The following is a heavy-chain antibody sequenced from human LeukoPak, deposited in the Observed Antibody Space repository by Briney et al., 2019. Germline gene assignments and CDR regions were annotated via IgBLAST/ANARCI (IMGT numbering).Heavy chain of an antibody. J-gene: IGHJ6*03. CDR2: IYYSGST. CDR1: GGSISSYY. V-gene: IGHV4-59*12. Sequence: SETLSLTCTVSGGSISSYYWSWIRQPPGKGLEWIGYIYYSGSTNYNPSLKSRVTMSVDTSKNQFSLKLSSVTAAGTAVYYCARGQKQWLAFYYYYYYMDVWGKGTTVTVSS. CDR3: ARGQKQWLAFYYYYYYMDV. D-gene: IGHD6-19*01.